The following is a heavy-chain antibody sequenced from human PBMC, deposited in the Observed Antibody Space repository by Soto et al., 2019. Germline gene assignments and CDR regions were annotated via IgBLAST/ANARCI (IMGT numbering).Heavy chain of an antibody. V-gene: IGHV1-8*01. J-gene: IGHJ4*02. Sequence: ASVKVSCKASGYTFTSYDINWVRQATGQGLEWMGWMNPNSGNTGYAQKFQGRVTMTRNTSISTAYMELSSLRSEDTAVYYCAVIMTTEDPFDYWGQGTLVTVSS. CDR1: GYTFTSYD. CDR2: MNPNSGNT. D-gene: IGHD4-17*01. CDR3: AVIMTTEDPFDY.